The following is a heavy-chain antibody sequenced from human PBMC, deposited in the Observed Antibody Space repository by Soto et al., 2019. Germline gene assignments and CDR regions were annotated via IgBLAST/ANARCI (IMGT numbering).Heavy chain of an antibody. CDR2: IKAKPDGTTT. J-gene: IGHJ4*02. D-gene: IGHD2-15*01. Sequence: GGSLRLSCAASGFSFSNVWMNWVRQAPGKGLEWVGRIKAKPDGTTTDYATPVKGRFTISRDDSKNTLYLQMNNLRTEDTAVYYCCADSITYSGWGPGTLVTVSS. V-gene: IGHV3-15*07. CDR1: GFSFSNVW. CDR3: CADSITYSG.